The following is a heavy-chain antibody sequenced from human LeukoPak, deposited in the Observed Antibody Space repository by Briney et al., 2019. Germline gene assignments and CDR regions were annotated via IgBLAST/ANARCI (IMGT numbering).Heavy chain of an antibody. D-gene: IGHD3-22*01. CDR2: ISYDGSNK. J-gene: IGHJ4*02. V-gene: IGHV3-30*04. Sequence: GGSLRLSCAASGFTFSSYAMHWVRQAPGKGLEWVAVISYDGSNKYYADSVKGRFTISRDNSKNTLYLQMNSLRAEDTAVYYCAKEGVGGFYYDSSGYYYFDYWGQGTLVTVSS. CDR3: AKEGVGGFYYDSSGYYYFDY. CDR1: GFTFSSYA.